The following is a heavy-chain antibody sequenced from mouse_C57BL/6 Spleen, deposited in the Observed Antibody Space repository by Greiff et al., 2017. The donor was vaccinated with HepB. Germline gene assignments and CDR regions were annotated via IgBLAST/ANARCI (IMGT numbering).Heavy chain of an antibody. CDR2: IYPGDGDT. J-gene: IGHJ3*01. CDR1: GYAFSSSW. V-gene: IGHV1-82*01. Sequence: VQLQQSGPELVKPGASVKISCKASGYAFSSSWMNWVKQRPGKGLEWIGRIYPGDGDTNYNGKFKGKATLTADKSSSTAYMQLSSLTSEDSAVYFCARSPWFAYWGQGTLVTVSA. CDR3: ARSPWFAY.